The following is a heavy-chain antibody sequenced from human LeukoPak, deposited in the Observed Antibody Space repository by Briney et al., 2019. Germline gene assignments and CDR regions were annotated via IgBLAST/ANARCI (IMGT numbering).Heavy chain of an antibody. D-gene: IGHD1-26*01. J-gene: IGHJ5*02. V-gene: IGHV4-39*07. CDR1: RDSIDNNPYY. CDR2: IYYTGSD. CDR3: VRGASVGATGVGNWFDP. Sequence: SETLSLTCTVSRDSIDNNPYYWGWIRQPPGKGLEWVGSIYYTGSDYYNPSLKSRVTISVDTSKNQFSLTLSSVTAADTAVYFCVRGASVGATGVGNWFDPRGQGTLVTVSS.